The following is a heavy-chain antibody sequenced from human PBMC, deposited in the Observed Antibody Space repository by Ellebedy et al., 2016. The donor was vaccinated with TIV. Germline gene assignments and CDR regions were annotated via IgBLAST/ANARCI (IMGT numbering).Heavy chain of an antibody. CDR2: IWYDGSNK. Sequence: GESLKISCAASGFTFSSYGMHWVRQAPGKGLEWVAVIWYDGSNKYYADSVKGRFTISRDNSKNTLYLQMNSLRAEDTAVYYCARGSMTGYSPGYYWGQGTLVTVSS. V-gene: IGHV3-33*08. J-gene: IGHJ4*02. CDR1: GFTFSSYG. CDR3: ARGSMTGYSPGYY. D-gene: IGHD3-9*01.